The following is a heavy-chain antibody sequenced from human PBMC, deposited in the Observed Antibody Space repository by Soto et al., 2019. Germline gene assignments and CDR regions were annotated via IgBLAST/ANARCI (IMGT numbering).Heavy chain of an antibody. CDR3: ARGVGSGTYYNQYNWFDP. D-gene: IGHD3-10*01. Sequence: ASVKVSCKASGYTFTNYGISWVRQAPGQGLEWMGWINTYNGNTNHAQKLQGRATMTTDTSTSTAYMELRSLRSDDTAVYYCARGVGSGTYYNQYNWFDPWGQGTLVTVSS. V-gene: IGHV1-18*01. CDR1: GYTFTNYG. CDR2: INTYNGNT. J-gene: IGHJ5*02.